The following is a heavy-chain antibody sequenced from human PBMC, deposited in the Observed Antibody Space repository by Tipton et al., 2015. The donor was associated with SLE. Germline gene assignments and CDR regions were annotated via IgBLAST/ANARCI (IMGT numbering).Heavy chain of an antibody. CDR2: FSGSGGSI. J-gene: IGHJ4*02. V-gene: IGHV3-23*01. CDR3: AKKMVRGLIMPSPFDY. CDR1: GFTFNNYA. Sequence: SLRLSCAASGFTFNNYAMSWVRQAPGKGLEWGSSFSGSGGSIYYADSMKGRFTISRDNSKNTLFLQMNSLRAEDTAVYYCAKKMVRGLIMPSPFDYWGQGTLVTVSS. D-gene: IGHD3-10*01.